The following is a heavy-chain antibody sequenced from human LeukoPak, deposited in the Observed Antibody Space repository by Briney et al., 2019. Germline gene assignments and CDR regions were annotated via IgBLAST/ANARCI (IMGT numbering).Heavy chain of an antibody. CDR3: ARDSSGSFGDY. J-gene: IGHJ4*01. CDR2: LNPNSGGT. Sequence: GASVNVSCKASGYTFTGYFLHWVRQAPGQGLEWMGWLNPNSGGTKYAQKFPGRVTMTRDTSISTAYMELSSLRSDDTAVYYCARDSSGSFGDYWGQGTLVAVSS. D-gene: IGHD6-19*01. CDR1: GYTFTGYF. V-gene: IGHV1-2*02.